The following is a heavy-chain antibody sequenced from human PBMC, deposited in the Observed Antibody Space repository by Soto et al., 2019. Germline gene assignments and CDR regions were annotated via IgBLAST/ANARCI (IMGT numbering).Heavy chain of an antibody. J-gene: IGHJ6*02. Sequence: QVQLVQSGAEVKKPGASVKVSCKASGYTFTSYGISWVRQAPGQGLEWMGWISAYNGNTNYAQKLQGRVTMTTDTSTSIAYMELRSLRSDDTAVYYCASHYDILTCYSYYYGMDVWGQGTTVTVSS. CDR1: GYTFTSYG. V-gene: IGHV1-18*01. D-gene: IGHD3-9*01. CDR3: ASHYDILTCYSYYYGMDV. CDR2: ISAYNGNT.